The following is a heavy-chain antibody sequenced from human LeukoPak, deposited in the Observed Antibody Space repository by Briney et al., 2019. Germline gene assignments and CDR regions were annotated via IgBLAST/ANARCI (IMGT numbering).Heavy chain of an antibody. CDR2: IHYSGST. V-gene: IGHV4-61*01. Sequence: KTSQTLSLTCTVSGGSISSGSYYWSWIRQPPGKGLEWIGYIHYSGSTNYNPSLKSRVTISVDTSKNQFSLKLSSVTAADTAVYYCAREQWELNFDYWGQGTLVTVSS. CDR1: GGSISSGSYY. J-gene: IGHJ4*02. D-gene: IGHD1-26*01. CDR3: AREQWELNFDY.